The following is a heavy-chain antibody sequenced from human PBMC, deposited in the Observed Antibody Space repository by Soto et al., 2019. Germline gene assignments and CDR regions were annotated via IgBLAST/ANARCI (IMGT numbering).Heavy chain of an antibody. CDR1: GGSISSSSYY. Sequence: SETLSLTCTVSGGSISSSSYYWGWIRQPPGKGLEWIGSNYSSGSTYYNPSLKSRVIISVDKSKNQLSLNLSSVTAADTAVYYCARHGYCSGGSCHGYMDVWGKGTTVTVSS. J-gene: IGHJ6*03. D-gene: IGHD2-15*01. CDR2: NYSSGST. CDR3: ARHGYCSGGSCHGYMDV. V-gene: IGHV4-39*01.